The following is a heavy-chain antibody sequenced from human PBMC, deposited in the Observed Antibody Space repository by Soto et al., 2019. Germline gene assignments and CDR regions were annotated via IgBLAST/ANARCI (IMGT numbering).Heavy chain of an antibody. CDR3: AKGVDQFDY. CDR2: VSGGGATT. J-gene: IGHJ4*02. Sequence: PGGSLRLSCAASGFSFRTYAMSWVRQAPGKGLEWVSGVSGGGATTYYADSVKGRFTISRDDSKNILFLQMNSPRAEDTAKYYCAKGVDQFDYWGQGTLVTVSS. CDR1: GFSFRTYA. V-gene: IGHV3-23*01. D-gene: IGHD3-3*01.